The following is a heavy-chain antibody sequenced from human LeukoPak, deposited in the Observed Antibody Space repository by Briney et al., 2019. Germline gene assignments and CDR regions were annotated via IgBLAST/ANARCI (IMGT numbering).Heavy chain of an antibody. CDR3: ARFNGYYDSFDY. Sequence: GSLRLSCAASGFIFSNYWMHWVRQAPGKGLVWVSRINSDGSSTSYADSVKGRFTISRDNAKNTLYLQMNSLRAEDTAVYYCARFNGYYDSFDYWGQGTLVTVPS. D-gene: IGHD3-22*01. CDR2: INSDGSST. J-gene: IGHJ4*02. V-gene: IGHV3-74*01. CDR1: GFIFSNYW.